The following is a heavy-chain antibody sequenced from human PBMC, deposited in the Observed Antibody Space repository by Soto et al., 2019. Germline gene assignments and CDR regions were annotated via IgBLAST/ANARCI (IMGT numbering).Heavy chain of an antibody. J-gene: IGHJ3*02. D-gene: IGHD3-10*01. CDR2: INGDGTRA. Sequence: EVQLEESGGGSVQLGESLRVSCVASGFTFRNQWMHWVRQVPGKGLVWVCRINGDGTRAGYADFVKGRFTISRDNAKNLLFLKLNSLRVDDTGVYHCARGGAAGRGDAIDIWGPGTTVAVSS. V-gene: IGHV3-74*01. CDR1: GFTFRNQW. CDR3: ARGGAAGRGDAIDI.